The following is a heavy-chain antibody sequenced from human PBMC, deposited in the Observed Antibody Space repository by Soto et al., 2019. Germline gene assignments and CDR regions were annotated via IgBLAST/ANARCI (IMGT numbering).Heavy chain of an antibody. J-gene: IGHJ6*03. Sequence: PRGSRKVSGKGSGYSCTRYWMGWVRQMPGKGLEWMGIIYPGDSDTRYSPSFQGQVTISADKSISTAYLQWSSLKASDTAMYYCARQVTTVTTVIVGHYYYYMDVWGKGTTVTVSS. CDR1: GYSCTRYW. CDR3: ARQVTTVTTVIVGHYYYYMDV. V-gene: IGHV5-51*01. D-gene: IGHD4-17*01. CDR2: IYPGDSDT.